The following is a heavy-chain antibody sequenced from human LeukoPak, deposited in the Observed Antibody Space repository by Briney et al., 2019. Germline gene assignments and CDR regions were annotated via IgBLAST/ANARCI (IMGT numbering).Heavy chain of an antibody. J-gene: IGHJ4*02. CDR1: GFARSIKK. CDR3: ARRPGN. Sequence: GGSLRLSCVDLGFARSIKKKSWVRQAPGKGLEWVSLIYSGGAIRYADSVKGRFTISRDSSKNTLFLQMNDLTVEDTARYYCARRPGNWGQGILVTVSS. CDR2: IYSGGAI. D-gene: IGHD1-14*01. V-gene: IGHV3-53*01.